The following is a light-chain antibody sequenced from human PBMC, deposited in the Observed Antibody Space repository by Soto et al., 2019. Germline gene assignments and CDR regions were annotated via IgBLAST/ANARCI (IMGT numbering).Light chain of an antibody. J-gene: IGKJ2*01. CDR2: AAS. V-gene: IGKV1-12*01. Sequence: DIQMTQSPSSVSASVGDRVTITCRASQAISSWLAWYQEKPGKAPKLVIYAASNLQSGVPSRFSGSGSGTDFTLTISSLQPEDFATYYCQQANSFPYTFGHGPKVEIK. CDR3: QQANSFPYT. CDR1: QAISSW.